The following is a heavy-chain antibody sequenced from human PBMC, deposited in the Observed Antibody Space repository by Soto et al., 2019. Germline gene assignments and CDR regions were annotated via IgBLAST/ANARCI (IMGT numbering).Heavy chain of an antibody. CDR1: GDSVSSNIAA. Sequence: LSQTLSLTCAISGDSVSSNIAAWDWIRQSPSRGLEWLGRTYYRFKWYNDYAPSVKSRITIKSDTSKNQFSLELKSVTPEDTAVYFCARDRDFHRTEYYGMDVWGQGTTVTVSS. CDR3: ARDRDFHRTEYYGMDV. V-gene: IGHV6-1*01. J-gene: IGHJ6*02. CDR2: TYYRFKWYN.